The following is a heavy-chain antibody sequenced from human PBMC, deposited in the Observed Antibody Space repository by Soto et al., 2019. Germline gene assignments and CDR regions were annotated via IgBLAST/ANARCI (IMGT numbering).Heavy chain of an antibody. CDR3: TTRHIYDFWSGYYGGQGY. Sequence: GGPLRLSCAASGFTFSNAWMSWVRQAPGKGLEWVGRIKSKTDGGTTDYAAPVKGRFTISRDDSKNTLYLQMNSLKTEDTAVYYCTTRHIYDFWSGYYGGQGYWGQGTLVTVSS. CDR2: IKSKTDGGTT. J-gene: IGHJ4*02. V-gene: IGHV3-15*01. D-gene: IGHD3-3*01. CDR1: GFTFSNAW.